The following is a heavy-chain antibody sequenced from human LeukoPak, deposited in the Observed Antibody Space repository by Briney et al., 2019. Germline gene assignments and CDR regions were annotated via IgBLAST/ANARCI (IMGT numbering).Heavy chain of an antibody. V-gene: IGHV4-59*01. Sequence: SETLSLTCTVSGGSISNKYWSWIRQPPGKGLEWIGYIYYSGSTNYNPSLKSRVTISVDTSKNHFSLKLSSVTAADTAVYYCARSGGGRGSYNRDGAFDIWGQGTMVTVSS. CDR2: IYYSGST. CDR3: ARSGGGRGSYNRDGAFDI. D-gene: IGHD1-26*01. CDR1: GGSISNKY. J-gene: IGHJ3*02.